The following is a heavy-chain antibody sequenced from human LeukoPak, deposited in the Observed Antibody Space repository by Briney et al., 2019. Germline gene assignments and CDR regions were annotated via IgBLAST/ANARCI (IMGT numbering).Heavy chain of an antibody. CDR1: GFTFRDHH. D-gene: IGHD3-10*01. CDR3: ARASGSGSGTYYYYGMDV. CDR2: ISSSSSST. Sequence: GGSLRLSCAVSGFTFRDHHMSWMRQAPGKGLEWVSYISSSSSSTNYADSVKGRFTISRDNAKNSLFLQMNSLRAEDTAVYYCARASGSGSGTYYYYGMDVWGQGTTVAVSS. J-gene: IGHJ6*02. V-gene: IGHV3-11*05.